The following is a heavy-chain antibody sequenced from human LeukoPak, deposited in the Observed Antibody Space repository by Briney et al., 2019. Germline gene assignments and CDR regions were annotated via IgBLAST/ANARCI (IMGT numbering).Heavy chain of an antibody. CDR1: GYTFTDYY. J-gene: IGHJ4*02. CDR2: ISPHSGDT. Sequence: ASVKVSCKTSGYTFTDYYIHWVRQAPGQGLEWMGWISPHSGDTNSAQNFRDRVTMTRDTSIDTAYMDLSRLRSDDTAVYYCSKSLIMGGSFYFKYWGQGILVTVAS. V-gene: IGHV1-2*02. CDR3: SKSLIMGGSFYFKY. D-gene: IGHD1-26*01.